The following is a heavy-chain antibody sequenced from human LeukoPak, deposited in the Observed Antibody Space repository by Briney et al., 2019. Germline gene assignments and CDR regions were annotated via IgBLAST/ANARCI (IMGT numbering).Heavy chain of an antibody. CDR2: ISYDGSNK. Sequence: GRSLRLSCAASGFTFSSYAMHWVRQAPGKGLEWVAAISYDGSNKYYADSVKGRFTISRDNSKNTLYLQMNSLRAEDTAVYYCARARGVYRLIDYWGQGTLVTVSS. CDR3: ARARGVYRLIDY. J-gene: IGHJ4*02. D-gene: IGHD5/OR15-5a*01. CDR1: GFTFSSYA. V-gene: IGHV3-30*04.